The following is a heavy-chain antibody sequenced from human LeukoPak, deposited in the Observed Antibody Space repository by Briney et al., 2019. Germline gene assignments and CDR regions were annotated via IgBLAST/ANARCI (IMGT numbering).Heavy chain of an antibody. D-gene: IGHD4/OR15-4a*01. Sequence: GGSLRLSCAASGFTFSTYWMSCVRQAPGRGLELVANIKQDGSEKYYVDSVKGRFTISRDNAKNSLYLEMNSLRAEDTAVYYCARALVGDGASAYWGRGTLVTVS. CDR2: IKQDGSEK. V-gene: IGHV3-7*05. CDR3: ARALVGDGASAY. J-gene: IGHJ4*02. CDR1: GFTFSTYW.